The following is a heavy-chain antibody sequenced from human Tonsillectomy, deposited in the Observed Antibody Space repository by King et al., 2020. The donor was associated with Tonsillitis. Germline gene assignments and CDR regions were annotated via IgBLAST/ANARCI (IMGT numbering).Heavy chain of an antibody. J-gene: IGHJ5*02. V-gene: IGHV4-59*01. CDR3: ASPYGDYEGGYWFDP. Sequence: VQLQESGPGLVKPSETLSLTCTVSGGSISSYYWSWIRQPPGKGLEWIGYIYYSGSTHYNPSLTSRVTISVDTSKNQFSLKMSSVTAADTSVYYCASPYGDYEGGYWFDPWGQGTLVTVSS. D-gene: IGHD4-17*01. CDR1: GGSISSYY. CDR2: IYYSGST.